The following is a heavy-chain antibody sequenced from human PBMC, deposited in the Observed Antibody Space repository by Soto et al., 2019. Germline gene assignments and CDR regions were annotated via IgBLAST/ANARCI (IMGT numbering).Heavy chain of an antibody. D-gene: IGHD3-10*01. J-gene: IGHJ4*02. Sequence: PGGSLRLSCAASGFSFGDSYMSWIRQSAGKGLGWLSYISGGSSYTKYAESVKGRFTISRDNARRSLFLQVNGLRADDTAIYYCAKTRVADSGYYFDHWGQGTMVTVSS. CDR3: AKTRVADSGYYFDH. V-gene: IGHV3-11*03. CDR2: ISGGSSYT. CDR1: GFSFGDSY.